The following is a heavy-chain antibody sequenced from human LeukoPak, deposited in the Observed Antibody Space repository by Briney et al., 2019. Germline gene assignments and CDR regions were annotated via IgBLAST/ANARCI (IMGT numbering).Heavy chain of an antibody. CDR3: ARGGGYCSSTSCLFYWFDP. V-gene: IGHV1-46*01. CDR2: INPSDGST. D-gene: IGHD2-2*01. J-gene: IGHJ5*02. Sequence: ASVKVSCKASGYTFTRYYIHWVRQAPGQGLEWMGIINPSDGSTRDAQKFQGRVTMTTDTSTSTVYMDLSSLRSEDTAVYYCARGGGYCSSTSCLFYWFDPWGQGTLVTVSS. CDR1: GYTFTRYY.